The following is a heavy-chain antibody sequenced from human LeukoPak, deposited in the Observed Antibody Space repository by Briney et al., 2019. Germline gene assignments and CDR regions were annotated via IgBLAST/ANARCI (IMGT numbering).Heavy chain of an antibody. Sequence: WASVKVSCKASGYTFTSYDINWVRQATGQGLEWMGWMNPNTGNTGYAQKFQGRVTMTRDTSIGTAYMELSSLRSEDTAVYYCARALYDSSGYLPDYWGQGTLVTVSS. J-gene: IGHJ4*02. D-gene: IGHD3-22*01. CDR3: ARALYDSSGYLPDY. CDR1: GYTFTSYD. V-gene: IGHV1-8*01. CDR2: MNPNTGNT.